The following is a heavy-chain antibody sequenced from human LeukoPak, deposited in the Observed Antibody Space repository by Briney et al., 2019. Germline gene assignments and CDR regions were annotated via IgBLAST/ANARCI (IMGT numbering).Heavy chain of an antibody. D-gene: IGHD4-17*01. CDR3: ARSPYGDYVSTPSIDDY. Sequence: SETLSLTCAVYGGSFSGYYWSWIRQPPGKGLEWIGEINHSGSTNYNPSLKSRVTISVDTSKNQFSLKLSSVTAADTAVHYCARSPYGDYVSTPSIDDYWGQGTLVTVSS. CDR2: INHSGST. CDR1: GGSFSGYY. V-gene: IGHV4-34*01. J-gene: IGHJ4*02.